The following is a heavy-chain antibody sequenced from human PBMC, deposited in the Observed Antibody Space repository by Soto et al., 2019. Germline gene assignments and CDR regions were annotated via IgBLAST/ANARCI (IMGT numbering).Heavy chain of an antibody. CDR3: ARERRSFGLRFLGWLSRGWVGG. J-gene: IGHJ4*02. CDR1: GGTFSSYA. V-gene: IGHV1-69*06. D-gene: IGHD3-3*01. CDR2: IIPIFGTA. Sequence: QVQLVQSGAEVKKPGSSVKVSCKASGGTFSSYAISWVRQAPGQGLEWMGGIIPIFGTANYAQKFQGRVTITADKSTSTAFMGLSSLGSEVEAGYYWARERRSFGLRFLGWLSRGWVGGWGQGPLVTGSS.